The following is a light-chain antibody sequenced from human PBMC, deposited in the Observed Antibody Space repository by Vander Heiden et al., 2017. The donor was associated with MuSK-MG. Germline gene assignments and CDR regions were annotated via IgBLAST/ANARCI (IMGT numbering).Light chain of an antibody. CDR1: SSNIGGGYD. J-gene: IGLJ2*01. Sequence: QSVLTQPPSVSGAPGQRVTISCTGSSSNIGGGYDVHWYQQLPGSAPSLLIFGDTNRPSGVPDRFSASKSGTSASLAITGLQPEDEADYYCQSFDSGLTGYVVFGGGTKLTVL. V-gene: IGLV1-40*01. CDR3: QSFDSGLTGYVV. CDR2: GDT.